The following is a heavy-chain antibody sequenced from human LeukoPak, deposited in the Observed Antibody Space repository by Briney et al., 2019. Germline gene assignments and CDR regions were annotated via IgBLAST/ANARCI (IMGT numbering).Heavy chain of an antibody. CDR2: ISYDGSNK. V-gene: IGHV3-30*18. D-gene: IGHD3-10*01. Sequence: PGRSLRLSCAASGFTFSSYGMHWVRQAPGKGLEWVAVISYDGSNKYYADSVKGRFTISRDNSKNTLYLQMNSLRAEDTAVYYCAKEKQITMVRGVIIPFDYWGQGTLVTVSS. CDR3: AKEKQITMVRGVIIPFDY. CDR1: GFTFSSYG. J-gene: IGHJ4*02.